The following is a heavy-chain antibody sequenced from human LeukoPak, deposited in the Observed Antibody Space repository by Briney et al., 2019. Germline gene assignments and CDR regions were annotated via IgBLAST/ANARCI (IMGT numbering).Heavy chain of an antibody. CDR1: GFTFINAW. CDR2: IKAKAHGGTI. D-gene: IGHD1-26*01. V-gene: IGHV3-15*01. Sequence: GGSLRLSCAASGFTFINAWMAWVRQAPGKGLEWVGRIKAKAHGGTIEYAAPVKGRFTISRDDSKNTLYPQMNSLKTEDTAVYYCTTDGVGVEGATYDNWGQGTLVSVSS. CDR3: TTDGVGVEGATYDN. J-gene: IGHJ4*02.